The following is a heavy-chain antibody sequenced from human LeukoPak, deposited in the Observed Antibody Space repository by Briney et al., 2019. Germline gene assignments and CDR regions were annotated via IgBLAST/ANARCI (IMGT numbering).Heavy chain of an antibody. CDR2: ISAYNGNT. J-gene: IGHJ4*02. V-gene: IGHV1-18*01. CDR3: ARDWSKGEDFDY. Sequence: GASVKVSCKASGYTFTSYGISWVRQAPGQGLEWMGWISAYNGNTNYAQKLQGRVTMTTDTSASTAYMELRSLTSDDTAVYYCARDWSKGEDFDYWGQGTLVTVSS. CDR1: GYTFTSYG.